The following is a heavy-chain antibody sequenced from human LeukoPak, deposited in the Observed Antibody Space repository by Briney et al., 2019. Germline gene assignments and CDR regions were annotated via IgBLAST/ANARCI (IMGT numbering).Heavy chain of an antibody. D-gene: IGHD2-15*01. Sequence: GGPLRLPWAASGFTFSIYEMNWVRQPPGRGREGVSYISSSGSTIYYADSVKGRFTISRDNAKNSLYLQMNSLRAEDTAVYYCASLGYCSGGSCLQNWFDPWGQGTLVTVSS. V-gene: IGHV3-48*03. J-gene: IGHJ5*02. CDR3: ASLGYCSGGSCLQNWFDP. CDR1: GFTFSIYE. CDR2: ISSSGSTI.